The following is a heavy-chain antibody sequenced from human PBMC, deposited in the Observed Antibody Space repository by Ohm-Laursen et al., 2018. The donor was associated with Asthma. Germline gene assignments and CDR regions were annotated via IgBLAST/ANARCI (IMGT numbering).Heavy chain of an antibody. CDR1: GFTFSNAW. Sequence: GSLRLSCAAFGFTFSNAWMNWVRQIPGKGLEWVASISTASTFIYYADSVRGRFTTSRDNARNSVYLQMNSLRAEDTALYYCARIGPEWELPGREYSLHHWGEGTLVTVSS. CDR3: ARIGPEWELPGREYSLHH. D-gene: IGHD1-26*01. V-gene: IGHV3-21*01. CDR2: ISTASTFI. J-gene: IGHJ1*01.